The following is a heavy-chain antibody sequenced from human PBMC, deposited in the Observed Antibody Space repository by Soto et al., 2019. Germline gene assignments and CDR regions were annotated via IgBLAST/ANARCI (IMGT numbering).Heavy chain of an antibody. CDR1: GYTFTSYG. V-gene: IGHV1-18*01. D-gene: IGHD2-2*01. J-gene: IGHJ6*03. CDR2: ISAYNGNT. Sequence: QVQLVQSGAEVKKPGASVKVSCKASGYTFTSYGISWVGQAPGQGLEWMGWISAYNGNTNYAQKLQGRVTMTTDTSTSTAYMELRSLRSDDTAVYYCARVWAGRHCSSTSCHPYYYYMDVWGKGTTVTVSS. CDR3: ARVWAGRHCSSTSCHPYYYYMDV.